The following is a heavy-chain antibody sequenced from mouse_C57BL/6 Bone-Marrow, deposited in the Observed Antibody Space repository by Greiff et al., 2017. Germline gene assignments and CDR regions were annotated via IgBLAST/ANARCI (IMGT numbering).Heavy chain of an antibody. CDR3: ARWDYYEEFAY. D-gene: IGHD1-1*01. V-gene: IGHV1-18*01. Sequence: EVQLQQSGPELVKPGASVKIPCKASGYTFTDYNMDWVKQSHGKSLEWIGDINPNNGGTIYNQKFKGKATLTVDKSSSTAYMELRSLTSEDTAVYYCARWDYYEEFAYWGQGTLVTVSA. CDR2: INPNNGGT. CDR1: GYTFTDYN. J-gene: IGHJ3*01.